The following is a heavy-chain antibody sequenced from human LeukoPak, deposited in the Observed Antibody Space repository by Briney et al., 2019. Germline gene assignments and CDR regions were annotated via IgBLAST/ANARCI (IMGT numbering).Heavy chain of an antibody. Sequence: SETLSLTCTVSGGSISSYYWSWIRQPPGKGLEWIGYIYYSGSTNYNPSLKSRVTISVDTSKNQFSLKLSSVTAADTAVYYCARGGYFDTSGNLFDYWGQGTLVTVSS. J-gene: IGHJ4*02. CDR2: IYYSGST. CDR3: ARGGYFDTSGNLFDY. V-gene: IGHV4-59*01. D-gene: IGHD3-22*01. CDR1: GGSISSYY.